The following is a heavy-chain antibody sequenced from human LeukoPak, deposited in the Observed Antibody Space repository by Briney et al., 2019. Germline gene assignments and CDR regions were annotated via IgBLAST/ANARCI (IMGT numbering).Heavy chain of an antibody. CDR3: ARGRDGYIFDY. D-gene: IGHD5-24*01. Sequence: SETLSLTCTVSGGSISSYYWSWIRQPPGKGLEWIGYIYYSGSTNYNPSLKSRVTISVDTSKNQFSLKLSSVTAADTAVYYCARGRDGYIFDYWGQGTPVTVSS. J-gene: IGHJ4*02. V-gene: IGHV4-59*01. CDR2: IYYSGST. CDR1: GGSISSYY.